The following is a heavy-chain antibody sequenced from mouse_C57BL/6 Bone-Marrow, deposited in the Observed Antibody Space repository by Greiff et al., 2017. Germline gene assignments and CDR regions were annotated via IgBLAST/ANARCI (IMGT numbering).Heavy chain of an antibody. Sequence: QVQLQQPGAELVKPGASVKLSCKASGYTFTSYWMHWVKQRPGQGLEWIGMIHPNSGSTNYNEKFKSKATLTVDKSSSTAYMQRSSLTSEDSAVYYCARPHYYGSSYGFAYWGQGTLVTVSA. CDR3: ARPHYYGSSYGFAY. D-gene: IGHD1-1*01. CDR2: IHPNSGST. CDR1: GYTFTSYW. V-gene: IGHV1-64*01. J-gene: IGHJ3*01.